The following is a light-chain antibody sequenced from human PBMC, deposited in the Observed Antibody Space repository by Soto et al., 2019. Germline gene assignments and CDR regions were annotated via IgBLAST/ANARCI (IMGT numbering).Light chain of an antibody. CDR3: SSYTSSTAV. CDR2: DVS. Sequence: QSALTQPASASGAPGQSIALSCTGTSSDVGTYSFVSWYQQHPGKAPKLLIYDVSNRPSGVSDRFSGSKSGNTASLTISGLQAEDEADYYCSSYTSSTAVFGGGTKVTVL. V-gene: IGLV2-14*03. J-gene: IGLJ2*01. CDR1: SSDVGTYSF.